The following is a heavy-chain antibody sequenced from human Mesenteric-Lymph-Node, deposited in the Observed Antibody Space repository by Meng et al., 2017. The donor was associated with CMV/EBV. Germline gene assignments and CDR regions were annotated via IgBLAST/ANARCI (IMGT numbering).Heavy chain of an antibody. Sequence: SETLSLTCTVSGGSISSYYWNWIRQPPGKGLEWIGYIYYSGNTNYNPSLKSRVTISVDTSKNHFSLKLSSVTAADTAMYYCARVDSSGHFPLDFWGQGTLVTVSS. CDR1: GGSISSYY. CDR3: ARVDSSGHFPLDF. D-gene: IGHD3-22*01. V-gene: IGHV4-59*01. CDR2: IYYSGNT. J-gene: IGHJ4*02.